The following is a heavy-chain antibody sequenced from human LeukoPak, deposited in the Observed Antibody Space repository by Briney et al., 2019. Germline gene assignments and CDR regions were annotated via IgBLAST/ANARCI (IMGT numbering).Heavy chain of an antibody. CDR3: ARGYLTYYYDSSGYWGY. J-gene: IGHJ4*02. D-gene: IGHD3-22*01. Sequence: GGSLRLSCVGSGFDFSYFGMSWVRQAPGKGLEWVSAISGSGGSTYYADSVKGRFTISRDNSKNSLYLQMNSLRAEDTAVYYCARGYLTYYYDSSGYWGYWGQGTLVTVSS. CDR2: ISGSGGST. CDR1: GFDFSYFG. V-gene: IGHV3-23*01.